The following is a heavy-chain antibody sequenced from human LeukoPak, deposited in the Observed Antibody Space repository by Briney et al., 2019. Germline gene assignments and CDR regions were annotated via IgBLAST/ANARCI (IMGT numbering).Heavy chain of an antibody. Sequence: PSETLSLTCTVSGGSTSSYYWSWIRQPPGKGLEWIGYIYYSGSTNYNPSLKSRVTISVDTSKNQFSLKLSSVTAADTAVYYCARLGYCSSTSCYTDYWGQGTLVTVSS. CDR2: IYYSGST. CDR3: ARLGYCSSTSCYTDY. J-gene: IGHJ4*02. CDR1: GGSTSSYY. D-gene: IGHD2-2*02. V-gene: IGHV4-59*08.